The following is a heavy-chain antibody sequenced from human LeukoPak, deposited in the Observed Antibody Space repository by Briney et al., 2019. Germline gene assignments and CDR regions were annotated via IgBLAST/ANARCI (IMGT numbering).Heavy chain of an antibody. CDR1: GFTFTNYW. CDR3: ARDILSSSSLNY. V-gene: IGHV3-7*01. CDR2: IKQDGSQK. J-gene: IGHJ4*02. Sequence: PGGSLRLSCVASGFTFTNYWMNWVRQAPGKGLEWVASIKQDGSQKSYVDSVKGRFTISRDNAKNSLSLQMDSLRGEDTAVYYCARDILSSSSLNYWGQGTLATVSS. D-gene: IGHD6-13*01.